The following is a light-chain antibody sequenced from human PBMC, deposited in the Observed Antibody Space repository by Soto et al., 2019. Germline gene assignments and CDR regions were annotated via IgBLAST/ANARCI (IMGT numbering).Light chain of an antibody. CDR3: QQYDHVPHT. CDR1: QDISNY. J-gene: IGKJ4*01. Sequence: DIHMTQSPSSLSASVGDRVTITCQASQDISNYLNWYQQKPGKAPKLLIYGASSLETGVPSRFSGSGSGTDFTFTISSLQAEDIAIYYCQQYDHVPHTFGGGTKVEIK. V-gene: IGKV1-33*01. CDR2: GAS.